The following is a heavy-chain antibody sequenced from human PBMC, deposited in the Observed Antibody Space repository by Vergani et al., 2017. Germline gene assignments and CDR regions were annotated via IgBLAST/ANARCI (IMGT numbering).Heavy chain of an antibody. V-gene: IGHV3-74*01. D-gene: IGHD2-15*01. CDR2: LDEYGNRA. J-gene: IGHJ5*02. CDR3: VRTGDCNGSACYKRFDP. CDR1: GFRFNTYW. Sequence: EVQLMESGGSLVQSGGSLRLSCAASGFRFNTYWLHWVRHVPGKGLMWVALLDEYGNRAKYADFETGRFNISIDNAKNTVFLQMNNLRADDAGSYYCVRTGDCNGSACYKRFDPWGKGTLVTVSS.